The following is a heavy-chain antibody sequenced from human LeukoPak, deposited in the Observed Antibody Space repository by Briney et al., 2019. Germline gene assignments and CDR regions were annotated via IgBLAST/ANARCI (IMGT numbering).Heavy chain of an antibody. V-gene: IGHV3-15*01. CDR3: TTGEAYSSGHFDY. CDR2: IKSKTDGGTT. J-gene: IGHJ4*02. Sequence: PGGALRLSCAASGFTFSNAWMSWVRQAPGKGLEWGGRIKSKTDGGTTDYAAPVKGRFTISRDDSKNTLYLQMNSLKSEDTAVYYCTTGEAYSSGHFDYWGQGTLVTVSS. D-gene: IGHD6-19*01. CDR1: GFTFSNAW.